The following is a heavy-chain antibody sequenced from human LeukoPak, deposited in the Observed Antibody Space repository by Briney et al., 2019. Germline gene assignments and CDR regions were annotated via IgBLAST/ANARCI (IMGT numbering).Heavy chain of an antibody. CDR1: GFTVSSNY. CDR2: IYSGGST. CDR3: ARTVTNPYYYYGMDV. V-gene: IGHV3-53*01. Sequence: GGSLRLSCAASGFTVSSNYMSWVRQAPGKGLEGVSVIYSGGSTYYADSVKGRFTISRDNSKNTLYLQMNSLRAEDTAVYYCARTVTNPYYYYGMDVWGQGTTVTVSS. J-gene: IGHJ6*02. D-gene: IGHD4-17*01.